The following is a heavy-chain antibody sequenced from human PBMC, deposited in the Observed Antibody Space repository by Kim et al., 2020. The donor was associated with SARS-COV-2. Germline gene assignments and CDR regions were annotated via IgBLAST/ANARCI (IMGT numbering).Heavy chain of an antibody. CDR3: ARYTPYQLLLFDAFDI. J-gene: IGHJ3*02. Sequence: SVKVSCKASGGTFSSYAISWVRQAPGQGLEWMGGIIPIFGTANYAQKFQGRVTITADESTSTAYMELSSLRSEDTAVYYCARYTPYQLLLFDAFDIWGQGTMVTVSS. CDR2: IIPIFGTA. D-gene: IGHD2-2*01. CDR1: GGTFSSYA. V-gene: IGHV1-69*13.